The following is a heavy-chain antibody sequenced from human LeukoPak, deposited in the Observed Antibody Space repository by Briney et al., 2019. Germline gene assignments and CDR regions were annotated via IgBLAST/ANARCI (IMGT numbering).Heavy chain of an antibody. CDR2: ISGSGDST. V-gene: IGHV3-23*01. CDR1: GFTFSSHT. Sequence: GGSLRLSCTASGFTFSSHTMTWVRQAPGMGLEWVSGISGSGDSTYFADSVKGRFTISRDNSKNTLFLQMNSLRAGDTAVYYCAKGYVTYGYFDCWGQGTLVTVSS. CDR3: AKGYVTYGYFDC. J-gene: IGHJ4*02. D-gene: IGHD5-12*01.